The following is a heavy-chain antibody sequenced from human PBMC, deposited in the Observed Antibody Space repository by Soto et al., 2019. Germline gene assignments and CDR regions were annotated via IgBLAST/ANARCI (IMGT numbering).Heavy chain of an antibody. CDR3: VRSRGGTGVHFDY. D-gene: IGHD7-27*01. CDR1: GYTFTSFD. Sequence: QVQLVQSGAEVGRPGASGRVACQASGYTFTSFDINWVRQATGEGLEWMGWMNPASGDTGYVQKFQGRVTMTRDTSIGAAYLELSSLRSEDTAVYYCVRSRGGTGVHFDYWGQGTLVTVSS. J-gene: IGHJ4*02. CDR2: MNPASGDT. V-gene: IGHV1-8*01.